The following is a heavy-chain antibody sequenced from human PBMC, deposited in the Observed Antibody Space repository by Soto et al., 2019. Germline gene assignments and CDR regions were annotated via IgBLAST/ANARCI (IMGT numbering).Heavy chain of an antibody. CDR1: GGSISSYY. CDR3: ARDRIVRERAARYDSYYYYGMDV. D-gene: IGHD5-12*01. Sequence: PSETLSLTCTVSGGSISSYYWSWIRQPPGKGLEWIGYIYYSGSTNYNPSLKSRVTISVDTSKNQFSLKLSSVPAADTAVYYCARDRIVRERAARYDSYYYYGMDVWGQGTTVTVSS. V-gene: IGHV4-59*01. J-gene: IGHJ6*02. CDR2: IYYSGST.